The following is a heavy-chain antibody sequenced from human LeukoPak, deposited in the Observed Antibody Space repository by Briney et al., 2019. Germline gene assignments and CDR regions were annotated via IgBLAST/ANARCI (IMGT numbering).Heavy chain of an antibody. CDR3: EVLLWFGELGFDY. J-gene: IGHJ4*02. CDR2: ISSSSSYI. CDR1: GFTFSDYF. Sequence: PGGSLRLSCAASGFTFSDYFMSWIRQAPGKGLEWVSSISSSSSYIYYADSVKGRFTISRDNAKNSLYLQMNSLRAEDTAVYYCEVLLWFGELGFDYWGQGTLVTVSS. V-gene: IGHV3-11*06. D-gene: IGHD3-10*01.